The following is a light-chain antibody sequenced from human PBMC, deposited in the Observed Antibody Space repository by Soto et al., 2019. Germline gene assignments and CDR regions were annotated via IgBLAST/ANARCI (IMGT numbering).Light chain of an antibody. CDR3: QQYNNWPVN. V-gene: IGKV3D-15*01. CDR1: QSVSSN. Sequence: EIVMTQSPATLSVSPGERATLSSTASQSVSSNLAWYQQKPGQAPRLLIYGASTRATGIPARFSGSGSGTGFTLTISSLQSEDFAVYYCQQYNNWPVNCGGGTKGDIK. J-gene: IGKJ4*01. CDR2: GAS.